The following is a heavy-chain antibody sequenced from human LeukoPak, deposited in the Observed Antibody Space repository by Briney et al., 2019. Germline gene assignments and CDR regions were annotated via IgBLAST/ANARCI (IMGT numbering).Heavy chain of an antibody. V-gene: IGHV4-59*12. D-gene: IGHD4-17*01. Sequence: KSSETLSLTCTVSGGSISIYYWSWIRQPPGKGLEWIGYIYYSGSTNYNPSLKSRVTISVDTSKNQFSLKLSSVTAADTAVYYCARGQGTVTTHWGQGTLVTVSS. CDR2: IYYSGST. J-gene: IGHJ4*02. CDR1: GGSISIYY. CDR3: ARGQGTVTTH.